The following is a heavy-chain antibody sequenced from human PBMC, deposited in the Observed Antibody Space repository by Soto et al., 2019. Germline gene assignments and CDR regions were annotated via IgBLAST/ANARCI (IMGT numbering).Heavy chain of an antibody. CDR2: ISDRGGST. CDR1: GFTFSSNA. V-gene: IGHV3-23*01. Sequence: EVQLLESGGGLVQPGGSLRLSCEASGFTFSSNAMTWVRQAPGKGLEWVSAISDRGGSTYYADSVAGRFTISRDNSRHTLYLQMNSLRAEDTAIYYCAKALGRGFSDFDSWGQGTQVTVSS. D-gene: IGHD3-10*01. J-gene: IGHJ4*02. CDR3: AKALGRGFSDFDS.